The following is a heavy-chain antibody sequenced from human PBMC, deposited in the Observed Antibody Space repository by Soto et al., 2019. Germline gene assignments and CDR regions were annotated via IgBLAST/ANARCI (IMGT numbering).Heavy chain of an antibody. Sequence: ASVKVSCKASGYTFTSYGISWVRQAPGQGLEWMGWISAYNGNTNYAQKLQGRVTMTTDTSTSTAYMELRSLRSDDTAVYYCASFEAASSYSDFDYWGQGTLVTVSS. CDR2: ISAYNGNT. V-gene: IGHV1-18*01. D-gene: IGHD3-22*01. J-gene: IGHJ4*02. CDR3: ASFEAASSYSDFDY. CDR1: GYTFTSYG.